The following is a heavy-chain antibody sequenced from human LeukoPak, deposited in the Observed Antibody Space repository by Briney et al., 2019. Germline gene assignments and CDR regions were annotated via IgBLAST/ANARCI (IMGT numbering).Heavy chain of an antibody. Sequence: PGGSLRLSCAASGFTFNNYAMSWVRQTPGKGLEWVSRISDNDGSTYYTDSVKGRFTISRDNSKDTVYLQMNNLRAADTALYFCVRHDSYIPFWGQGSLVTVSS. V-gene: IGHV3-23*01. CDR2: ISDNDGST. J-gene: IGHJ1*01. D-gene: IGHD5-18*01. CDR1: GFTFNNYA. CDR3: VRHDSYIPF.